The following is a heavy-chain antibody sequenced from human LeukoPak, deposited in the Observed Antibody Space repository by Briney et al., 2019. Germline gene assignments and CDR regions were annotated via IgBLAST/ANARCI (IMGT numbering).Heavy chain of an antibody. Sequence: GASVQVSCRTSGYTFTGYYMHWIRQAPGQGLEWMGRINPNSGATNYAQKFQDRVTMTRDTSINTAYLDLTRLTSEDTAFYYSARDRLPYGDIDYWGQGTLVTVSS. D-gene: IGHD4-17*01. V-gene: IGHV1-2*06. CDR3: ARDRLPYGDIDY. J-gene: IGHJ4*02. CDR1: GYTFTGYY. CDR2: INPNSGAT.